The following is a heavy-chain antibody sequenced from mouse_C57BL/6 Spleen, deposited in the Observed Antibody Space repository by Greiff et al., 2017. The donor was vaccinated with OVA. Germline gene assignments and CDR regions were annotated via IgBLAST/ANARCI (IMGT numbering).Heavy chain of an antibody. V-gene: IGHV1-26*01. D-gene: IGHD3-2*02. CDR2: INPNNGGT. Sequence: EVQLQQSGPELVKPGASVKISCKASGYTFTDYYMNWVKQSHGKSLEWIGDINPNNGGTSYNQKFKGKATLTVDKSSSTAYMELRSLTSEDSAVYYCARSGSSGYVEDYWGQGTTLTVSS. CDR1: GYTFTDYY. J-gene: IGHJ2*01. CDR3: ARSGSSGYVEDY.